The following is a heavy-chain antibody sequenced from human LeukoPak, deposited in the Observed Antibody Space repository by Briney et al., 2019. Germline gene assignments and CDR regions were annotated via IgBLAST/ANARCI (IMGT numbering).Heavy chain of an antibody. J-gene: IGHJ6*02. Sequence: PSETLSLTCTVSGGSISSYYWSWIRQPPGKGLEWIGYIYYSGSTNYNPSLKSRVTISVDTSKNQFSLKLSSVTAADTAVYYCARANVYYYGMDVWGQGTTVTVSS. CDR2: IYYSGST. D-gene: IGHD4/OR15-4a*01. CDR1: GGSISSYY. CDR3: ARANVYYYGMDV. V-gene: IGHV4-59*12.